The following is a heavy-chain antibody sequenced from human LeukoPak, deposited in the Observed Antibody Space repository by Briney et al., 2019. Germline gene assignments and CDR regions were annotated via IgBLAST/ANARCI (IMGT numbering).Heavy chain of an antibody. CDR2: IKQDGSQN. CDR3: ARTGTTFDY. V-gene: IGHV3-7*03. Sequence: GRSLRLSCAASGFAFSTYWMSWVRQAPGKGLEWVAKIKQDGSQNYYVDSVKGRFTISRDNAKNSLYLQMNSLRAEDTAVYYCARTGTTFDYWGQGTLVTVSS. J-gene: IGHJ4*02. D-gene: IGHD1-1*01. CDR1: GFAFSTYW.